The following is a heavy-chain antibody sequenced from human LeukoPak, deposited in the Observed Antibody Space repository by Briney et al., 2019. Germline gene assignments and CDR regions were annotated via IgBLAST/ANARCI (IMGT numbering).Heavy chain of an antibody. D-gene: IGHD3-22*01. Sequence: GGSPRLSCAASGFTFSSYWMHWVRQAPGKGLVWVSRINTDGSSTNYADSVKGRFTISRDNAKNTLYLQMNSLRGEDTAVYYCARDGTGYDSSGDYFGYWGQGALVTVSS. J-gene: IGHJ4*02. CDR1: GFTFSSYW. CDR2: INTDGSST. CDR3: ARDGTGYDSSGDYFGY. V-gene: IGHV3-74*01.